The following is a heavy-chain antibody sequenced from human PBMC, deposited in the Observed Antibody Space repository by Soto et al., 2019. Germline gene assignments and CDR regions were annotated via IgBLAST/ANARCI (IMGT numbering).Heavy chain of an antibody. Sequence: SETLSLTCSVFGGSIRSTRYYWGWVRQPPGKGLEWLGSIYYTGATQYNPSLEGRVTMSVDTSMNQFSLKLRFVTAADSAIYYCVRGTDCKTTSTCYRYFDFWGRGTLVTVSS. D-gene: IGHD1-1*01. V-gene: IGHV4-39*01. CDR1: GGSIRSTRYY. CDR2: IYYTGAT. CDR3: VRGTDCKTTSTCYRYFDF. J-gene: IGHJ4*01.